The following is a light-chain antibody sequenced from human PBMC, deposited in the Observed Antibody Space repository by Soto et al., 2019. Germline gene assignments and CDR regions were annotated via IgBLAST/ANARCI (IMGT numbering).Light chain of an antibody. CDR1: SNDIGGYNS. CDR3: CSYAGTNTFVI. V-gene: IGLV2-11*01. CDR2: DVT. J-gene: IGLJ2*01. Sequence: QSVLTQPHSVSGSPGQSVTISCAGTSNDIGGYNSVSWYQRHPGKAPKLIIYDVTKRPSGVPDRFSGSKSGDTASLTISGLQSEDEAEYYCCSYAGTNTFVIFGAGTQLTVL.